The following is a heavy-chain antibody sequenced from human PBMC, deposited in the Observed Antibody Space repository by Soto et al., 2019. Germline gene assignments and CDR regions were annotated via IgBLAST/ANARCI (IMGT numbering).Heavy chain of an antibody. Sequence: QVHLEESGGGVVQPGRSLRLSCAASEFTFSRHTMHWVRQAPGKGLEWVASISYDGSDTYYADSVKGRFTISRDNSKNTLSVEMDSLRAEDTAVYSCARDRLRLGELSLLGYFDYWGQGTLVTVSS. CDR1: EFTFSRHT. V-gene: IGHV3-30*04. CDR2: ISYDGSDT. J-gene: IGHJ4*02. CDR3: ARDRLRLGELSLLGYFDY. D-gene: IGHD3-16*02.